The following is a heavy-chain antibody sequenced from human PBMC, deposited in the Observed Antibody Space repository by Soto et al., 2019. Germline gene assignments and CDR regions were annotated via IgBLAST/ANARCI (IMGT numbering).Heavy chain of an antibody. CDR2: IVPIVDTA. J-gene: IGHJ6*02. CDR1: GGTFSSYA. V-gene: IGHV1-69*05. Sequence: GASVKVSCKTSGGTFSSYAISWVRQAPRQGLEWMGGIVPIVDTATYAQKFQGRVTMTTDTSTSTVHMEVRSLRSDDTAVYYCAREGVAPYYYYGMDVWGQGTPVTVSS. CDR3: AREGVAPYYYYGMDV. D-gene: IGHD5-12*01.